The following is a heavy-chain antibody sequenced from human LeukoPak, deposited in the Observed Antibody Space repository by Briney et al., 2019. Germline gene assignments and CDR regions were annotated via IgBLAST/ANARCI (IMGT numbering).Heavy chain of an antibody. CDR3: ARDSPDYGDFLPPNYFDY. D-gene: IGHD4-17*01. CDR1: GYTFTGYY. V-gene: IGHV1-2*02. Sequence: ASVKVSCKASGYTFTGYYMHWVRQAPGQGLEWMGWINPNSGGTNYAQKFQGRVTMTRDTSISTAYMELRSLRSDDTAVYYCARDSPDYGDFLPPNYFDYWGQGTLVTVSS. J-gene: IGHJ4*02. CDR2: INPNSGGT.